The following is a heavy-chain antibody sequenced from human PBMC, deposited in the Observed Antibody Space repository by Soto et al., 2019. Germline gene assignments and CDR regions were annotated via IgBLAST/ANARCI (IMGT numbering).Heavy chain of an antibody. V-gene: IGHV4-30-4*01. CDR2: IYYSGST. CDR3: ASRGTTTYCSGGSCYARGFDY. D-gene: IGHD2-15*01. Sequence: QVQLQESGPGLVKPSQTLSLTCTVSGGSISSGDYYWSWIRQPPGKGLEWIGYIYYSGSTYYNPSLTCRVTMSGDTSKNQLSLKLSSVTAADTAVYYCASRGTTTYCSGGSCYARGFDYWGQGPLVTVSS. CDR1: GGSISSGDYY. J-gene: IGHJ4*02.